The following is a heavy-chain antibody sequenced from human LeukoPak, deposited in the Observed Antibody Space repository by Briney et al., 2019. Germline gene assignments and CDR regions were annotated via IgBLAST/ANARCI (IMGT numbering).Heavy chain of an antibody. D-gene: IGHD3-10*01. Sequence: QPGGSLRLSCAASGFTFSSYAMSWVRQAPGKGLEWVSAVSERGGSTYYADSVKGRFTISRDNSKNTLYLQMNSLRAEDTAVYYCAKDGGTTLVRGLYYFDYWGQGTLVTVP. J-gene: IGHJ4*02. CDR2: VSERGGST. V-gene: IGHV3-23*01. CDR3: AKDGGTTLVRGLYYFDY. CDR1: GFTFSSYA.